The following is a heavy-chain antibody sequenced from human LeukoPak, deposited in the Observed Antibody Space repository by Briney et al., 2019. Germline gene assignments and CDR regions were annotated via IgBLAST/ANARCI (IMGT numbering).Heavy chain of an antibody. CDR1: GGSISSYY. J-gene: IGHJ5*02. Sequence: SETLSLTCTVSGGSISSYYWSWIRQPAGTGLELIGRIYTSGSTNYNPSLKSRVTMSVDTSKNQFSLKLSSVTAADTAVYYCARAPTGTGGWNWFDPWGQGTLVTASS. CDR2: IYTSGST. CDR3: ARAPTGTGGWNWFDP. D-gene: IGHD1-1*01. V-gene: IGHV4-4*07.